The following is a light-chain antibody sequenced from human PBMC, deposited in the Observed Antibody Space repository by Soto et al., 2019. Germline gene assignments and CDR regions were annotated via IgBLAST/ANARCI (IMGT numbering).Light chain of an antibody. Sequence: IVITQSPATLSVSPGERATLSCRASQSVSSNLAWYQQKPGQAPRLLIYGASTRASGIPARFSGSGSGTEFTLTISSLQSEDFAVYYCQQYNNWPLTFGGGTKVDSK. J-gene: IGKJ4*01. V-gene: IGKV3-15*01. CDR3: QQYNNWPLT. CDR2: GAS. CDR1: QSVSSN.